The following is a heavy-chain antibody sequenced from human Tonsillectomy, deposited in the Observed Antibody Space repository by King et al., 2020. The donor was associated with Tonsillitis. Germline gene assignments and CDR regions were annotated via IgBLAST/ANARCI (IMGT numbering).Heavy chain of an antibody. CDR3: ARGGYCSGGSCYPDYGMDV. D-gene: IGHD2-15*01. CDR1: GYIFTGHY. V-gene: IGHV1-2*02. Sequence: VQLVESGAEVRKPGASVKVSCKASGYIFTGHYLYWVRQAPGQGLEWMGWINPNTGDTNYAQKFQGRVTMTRDTSISTAYMDLSRLRSDDTAVHYCARGGYCSGGSCYPDYGMDVWGQGTTVTVSS. J-gene: IGHJ6*02. CDR2: INPNTGDT.